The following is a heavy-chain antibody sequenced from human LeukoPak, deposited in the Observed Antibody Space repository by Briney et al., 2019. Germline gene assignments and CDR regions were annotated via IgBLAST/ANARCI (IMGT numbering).Heavy chain of an antibody. CDR3: SRGEAIAAPGTGKTFDI. V-gene: IGHV3-21*01. J-gene: IGHJ3*02. Sequence: GGSLRLSCAASGFTFSGYSMHWVRQSPGRGLEWVSSISSSTYIYYADSVKGRFTISRDNAKNSLYLQMNSLRAEDTAVYYCSRGEAIAAPGTGKTFDIWGQGTLVTVSS. CDR2: ISSSTYI. CDR1: GFTFSGYS. D-gene: IGHD6-13*01.